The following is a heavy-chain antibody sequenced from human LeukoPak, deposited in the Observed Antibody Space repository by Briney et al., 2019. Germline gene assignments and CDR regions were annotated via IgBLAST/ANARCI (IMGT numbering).Heavy chain of an antibody. CDR3: ARLAAAGSSDDY. V-gene: IGHV3-30-3*01. D-gene: IGHD6-13*01. CDR2: ISYDGSNK. CDR1: GFTFSSYA. J-gene: IGHJ4*02. Sequence: GGSLRLSCAASGFTFSSYAMHWVRQAPGNGLEWVAVISYDGSNKYYADSVKGRFTISRDNSKNTLYLQMNSLRAEDTAVYYCARLAAAGSSDDYWGQGTLVTVSS.